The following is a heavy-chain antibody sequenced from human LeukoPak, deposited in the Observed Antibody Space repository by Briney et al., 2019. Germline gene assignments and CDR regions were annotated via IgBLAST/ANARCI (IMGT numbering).Heavy chain of an antibody. V-gene: IGHV3-21*04. Sequence: GGSLRLSCAASGFTFSSYSMNWVRQAPGKGLEWVSSISSSSSYIYYADSVKGRFTISRDNAKNSLYLQMNSLRAEDTAFYYCAKDHSSGFITGGSWDYWGQGTLVTVSS. D-gene: IGHD2-15*01. J-gene: IGHJ4*02. CDR2: ISSSSSYI. CDR1: GFTFSSYS. CDR3: AKDHSSGFITGGSWDY.